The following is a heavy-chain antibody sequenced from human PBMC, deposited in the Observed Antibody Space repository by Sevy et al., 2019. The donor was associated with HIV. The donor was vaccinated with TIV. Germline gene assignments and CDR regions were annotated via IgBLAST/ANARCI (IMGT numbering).Heavy chain of an antibody. CDR1: GYNFTNYW. CDR2: IYPGDSDT. Sequence: GESLKISCKGSGYNFTNYWIGWVRQMPGKGLEWMGIIYPGDSDTRYSPSFQGQVTISADKSISTAFLQWSSLKASDTAMYYCARQEELLWFGESQPAHFDYWGQGTLVTVSS. D-gene: IGHD3-10*01. V-gene: IGHV5-51*01. CDR3: ARQEELLWFGESQPAHFDY. J-gene: IGHJ4*02.